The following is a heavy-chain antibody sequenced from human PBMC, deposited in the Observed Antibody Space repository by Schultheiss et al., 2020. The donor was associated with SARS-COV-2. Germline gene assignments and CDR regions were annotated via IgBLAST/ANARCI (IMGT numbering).Heavy chain of an antibody. CDR2: IYWNDDK. Sequence: SGPTLVKPTQTLTLTCTFSGFSLSTSGVGVGWIRQPPGKALEWLALIYWNDDKRYSPSLKSRLTITTDTSKNQVVLTMTNMDPVDTATYYCAHRLLLGDFWSGYPYFDYWGQGTLVTVSS. CDR1: GFSLSTSGVG. D-gene: IGHD3-3*01. CDR3: AHRLLLGDFWSGYPYFDY. J-gene: IGHJ4*02. V-gene: IGHV2-5*01.